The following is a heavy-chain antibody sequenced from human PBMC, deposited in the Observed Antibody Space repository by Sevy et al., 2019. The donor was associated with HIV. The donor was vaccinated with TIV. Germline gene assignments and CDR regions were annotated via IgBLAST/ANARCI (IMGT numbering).Heavy chain of an antibody. CDR3: ARGYSSGWQYNWFDP. J-gene: IGHJ5*02. Sequence: SETLSLTCTVSGGSISSYYWSWIRQPPGKGLEWIGYIYYSGSTNYNPSLKSRVTISVDTSKNQFSLKLSSVTAADTAVYYCARGYSSGWQYNWFDPLGPGNPGHRLL. CDR2: IYYSGST. CDR1: GGSISSYY. V-gene: IGHV4-59*01. D-gene: IGHD6-19*01.